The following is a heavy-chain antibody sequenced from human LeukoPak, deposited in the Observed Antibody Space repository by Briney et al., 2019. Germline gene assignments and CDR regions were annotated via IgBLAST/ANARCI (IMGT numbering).Heavy chain of an antibody. J-gene: IGHJ5*02. V-gene: IGHV3-48*01. Sequence: PGGSLRLSCVASGFTFSSYSMNWVRQAPGKGLEWVSSISSSYSTIYYADSVKGRFTISRDNAKNSLYLQMNSLRAEDTAVYYCAKKQPPKNYGSGSYYNVHPARATRPNWFDPWGQGTLVTVSS. CDR1: GFTFSSYS. D-gene: IGHD3-10*01. CDR2: ISSSYSTI. CDR3: AKKQPPKNYGSGSYYNVHPARATRPNWFDP.